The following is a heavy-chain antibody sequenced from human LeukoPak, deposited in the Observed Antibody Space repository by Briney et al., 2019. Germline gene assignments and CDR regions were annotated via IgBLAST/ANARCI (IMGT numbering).Heavy chain of an antibody. J-gene: IGHJ4*02. D-gene: IGHD3-10*01. CDR2: INPNSGGT. CDR1: EYTFTGYY. Sequence: ASVKVSCKASEYTFTGYYMHWVRQAPGQGLEWMGWINPNSGGTNYAQKFQGRVTMTRDTSISTAYMELSRLRSDDTAVYYCARAGVRRGDQHFDYWGQGTLVTVSS. CDR3: ARAGVRRGDQHFDY. V-gene: IGHV1-2*02.